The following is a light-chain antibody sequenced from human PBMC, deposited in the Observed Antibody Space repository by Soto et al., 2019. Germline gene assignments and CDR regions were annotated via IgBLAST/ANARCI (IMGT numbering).Light chain of an antibody. CDR3: QQYLAYPYC. V-gene: IGKV1-5*03. CDR1: QSISSW. J-gene: IGKJ2*03. CDR2: KAS. Sequence: DIQMTQSPSTLSAYVGDRVTITCRASQSISSWLAWYQQKPGKAPKLLIYKASSLESGVPSRFSGSGSGTEFTLTISSLQPDDFATYYCQQYLAYPYCFGQGTKVDIK.